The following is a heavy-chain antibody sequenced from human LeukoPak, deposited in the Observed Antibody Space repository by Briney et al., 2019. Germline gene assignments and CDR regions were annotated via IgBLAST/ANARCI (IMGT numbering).Heavy chain of an antibody. Sequence: PSETLSLTCTVSGGSISSSSYYWGWIRQPPGKGLEWIGSIYYSGSTYYNPSLKSRVTISVDTSKNQFSLKLSSVTAADTAVYYCARVDTAMVSPDYWGQGTLVTVSS. D-gene: IGHD5-18*01. CDR2: IYYSGST. V-gene: IGHV4-39*07. CDR3: ARVDTAMVSPDY. CDR1: GGSISSSSYY. J-gene: IGHJ4*02.